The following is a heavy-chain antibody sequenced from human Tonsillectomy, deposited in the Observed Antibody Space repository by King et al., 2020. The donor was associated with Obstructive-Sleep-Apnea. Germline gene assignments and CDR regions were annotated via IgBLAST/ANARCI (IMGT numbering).Heavy chain of an antibody. D-gene: IGHD1-26*01. CDR1: GFTFSSYG. V-gene: IGHV3-33*01. CDR3: ARDCAVHSGNYYYGVLGLLDY. J-gene: IGHJ4*02. CDR2: IWYDGSNR. Sequence: QVQLVESGGGVVQPGRSLRLSCAASGFTFSSYGMHWVRQAPGKGLEWVADIWYDGSNRYYGDSVKGRFTISRDNSKNTLYLQMNTLRAEDTAVYYCARDCAVHSGNYYYGVLGLLDYWGQGTLVTVSS.